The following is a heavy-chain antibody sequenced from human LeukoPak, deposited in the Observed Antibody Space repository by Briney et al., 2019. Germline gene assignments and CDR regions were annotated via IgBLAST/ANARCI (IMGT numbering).Heavy chain of an antibody. J-gene: IGHJ3*02. CDR1: GFTFSYHD. Sequence: PGGSLRLSCAASGFTFSYHDMHWVRPAPGKGLEFVSSIGAEGTIAFYANSVKGRFTISRDNSTSTMHLQKGAVRHEDSAVYYCARELGGTKTGGFDIWGQGTVVTVSS. V-gene: IGHV3-64*01. CDR2: IGAEGTIA. CDR3: ARELGGTKTGGFDI. D-gene: IGHD1-14*01.